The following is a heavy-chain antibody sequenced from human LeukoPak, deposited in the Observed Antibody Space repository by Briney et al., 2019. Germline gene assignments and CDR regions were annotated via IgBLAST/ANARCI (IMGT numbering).Heavy chain of an antibody. CDR2: ISSSSSYI. D-gene: IGHD3-10*01. CDR1: GFTFSSYS. J-gene: IGHJ4*02. Sequence: GGSLRLSCAASGFTFSSYSMNWVRQARGKGLEWVSSISSSSSYIYYADSVKGRFTISRDNAKNSLYLQMNSLRAEDTAVYYCARAYGSAGNNDYWGQGTLVTVSS. CDR3: ARAYGSAGNNDY. V-gene: IGHV3-21*01.